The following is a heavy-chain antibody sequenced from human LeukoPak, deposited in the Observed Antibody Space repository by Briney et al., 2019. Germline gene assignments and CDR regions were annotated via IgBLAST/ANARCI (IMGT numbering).Heavy chain of an antibody. Sequence: PSETLSLTCTVSGGSMTSYYWSWIRQPAGKGLEWIGRIYTSGSTSYNPSLKSRVTVSVDTSRNQFSLNLTSVTAADTAVYYCARYGSSWSDPWGQGTLVTVSS. CDR2: IYTSGST. CDR3: ARYGSSWSDP. CDR1: GGSMTSYY. V-gene: IGHV4-4*07. D-gene: IGHD3-10*01. J-gene: IGHJ5*02.